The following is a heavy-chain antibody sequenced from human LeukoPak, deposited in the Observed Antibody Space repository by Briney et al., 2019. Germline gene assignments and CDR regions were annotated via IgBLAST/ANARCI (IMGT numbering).Heavy chain of an antibody. V-gene: IGHV4-59*01. CDR3: ARGGLRYFDWTDFGHYFDY. D-gene: IGHD3-9*01. J-gene: IGHJ4*02. CDR1: GGSISSYY. CDR2: IYYSGST. Sequence: PSETLSLTCTVSGGSISSYYWSWIRQPPGKGLEWIGYIYYSGSTNYNPSLKSRVTISVDTSKNQFSLKLSSVTAADTAVYYCARGGLRYFDWTDFGHYFDYWGQGTLVTVSS.